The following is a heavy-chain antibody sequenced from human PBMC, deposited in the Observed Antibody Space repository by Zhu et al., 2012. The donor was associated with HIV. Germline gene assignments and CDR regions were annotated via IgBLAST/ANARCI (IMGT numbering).Heavy chain of an antibody. D-gene: IGHD6-19*01. CDR1: GYSISSGYY. CDR3: ARALEPVAGAYYFDY. V-gene: IGHV4-38-2*01. Sequence: QVQLQESGPGLVKPSETLSLTRAVSGYSISSGYYWGWIRQPPGKGLEWIGRTYYSGSTYYNPSLKSRVTISVDTSKNQFSLKLSSVTATDTAVYYCARALEPVAGAYYFDYWGQGTLVTVSS. J-gene: IGHJ4*02. CDR2: TYYSGST.